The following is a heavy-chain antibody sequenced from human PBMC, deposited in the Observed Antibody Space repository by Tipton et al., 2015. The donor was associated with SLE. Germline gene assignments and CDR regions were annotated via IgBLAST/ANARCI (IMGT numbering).Heavy chain of an antibody. CDR1: GGSISGYY. CDR3: ARGGGSYYDY. Sequence: TLSLTCTVSGGSISGYYWSCIRQPAGKGLEWIGRVYSSGSTIYNPSIKSRITLSLDTSKNQFSLRVNSATAADTAVYYCARGGGSYYDYWGQGTLATVSS. D-gene: IGHD1-26*01. J-gene: IGHJ4*02. CDR2: VYSSGST. V-gene: IGHV4-4*07.